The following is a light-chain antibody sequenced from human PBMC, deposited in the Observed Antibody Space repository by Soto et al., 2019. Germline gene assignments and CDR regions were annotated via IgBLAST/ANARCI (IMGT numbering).Light chain of an antibody. J-gene: IGLJ1*01. Sequence: QSVLAQPSSVSGSPGQSITISCTGTSTDVGGYNYVSCYQHHPGKGPKLIIYEVSNRPSGVSDRFSGSKSRNKASLIISNLEAEDESDYYCGSYASTDNPFVFGTGTKVTVL. CDR2: EVS. V-gene: IGLV2-14*01. CDR3: GSYASTDNPFV. CDR1: STDVGGYNY.